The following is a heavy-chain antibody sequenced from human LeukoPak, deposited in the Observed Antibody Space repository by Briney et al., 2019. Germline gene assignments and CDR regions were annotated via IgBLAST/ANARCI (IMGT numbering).Heavy chain of an antibody. J-gene: IGHJ5*02. V-gene: IGHV5-51*01. CDR2: IYPGDSDT. CDR3: ARQLVAATRGRWFDP. D-gene: IGHD2-15*01. Sequence: GESLRISCKGSGYSFTSYWIGWVRQMPGEGLEWMGIIYPGDSDTRYSPSFQGQVTISADKSISTAYLQWSSLKASDTAMYYCARQLVAATRGRWFDPWGQGTLVTVSS. CDR1: GYSFTSYW.